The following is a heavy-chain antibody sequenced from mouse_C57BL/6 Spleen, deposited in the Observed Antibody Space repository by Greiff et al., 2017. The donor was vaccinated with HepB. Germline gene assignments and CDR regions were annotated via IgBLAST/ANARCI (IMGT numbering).Heavy chain of an antibody. D-gene: IGHD1-1*01. Sequence: VQLQQSGPELVKPGASVKISCKASGYSFTGYYMNWVKQSPEKSLEWIGEINPSTGGTTYNQKFKAKATLTVDKSSSTAYMQLKSLTSEDSAVYYCARGYDGSSDYWGQGTTLTVSS. J-gene: IGHJ2*01. CDR3: ARGYDGSSDY. CDR1: GYSFTGYY. V-gene: IGHV1-42*01. CDR2: INPSTGGT.